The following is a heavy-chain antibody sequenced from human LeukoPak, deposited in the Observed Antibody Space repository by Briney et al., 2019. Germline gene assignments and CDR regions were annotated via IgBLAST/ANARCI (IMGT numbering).Heavy chain of an antibody. CDR1: GGSISSYY. CDR3: ARDSNWNLDAFDI. D-gene: IGHD1-7*01. CDR2: IYYSGST. V-gene: IGHV4-59*01. Sequence: SETLSLTCTVSGGSISSYYWSWIRQPPGKGLEWIGYIYYSGSTNYNPSLKSRVTISVDTSKNQFSLKLSSVTAADTAVYYCARDSNWNLDAFDIWGQGTMVTVSS. J-gene: IGHJ3*02.